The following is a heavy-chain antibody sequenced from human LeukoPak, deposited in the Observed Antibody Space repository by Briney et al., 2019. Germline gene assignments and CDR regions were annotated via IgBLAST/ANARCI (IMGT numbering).Heavy chain of an antibody. J-gene: IGHJ5*02. CDR2: ISYDGSNK. D-gene: IGHD5-18*01. Sequence: GGSLRLSCAASGVTFSSYWMSWVRQAPCKGLEWVAVISYDGSNKYYADSVKGRFTISRDNSKNTLYLQMNSLRAEDTAVYYCAKDLQKAIWPDWFDPWGPGTLVTVSS. V-gene: IGHV3-30*18. CDR1: GVTFSSYW. CDR3: AKDLQKAIWPDWFDP.